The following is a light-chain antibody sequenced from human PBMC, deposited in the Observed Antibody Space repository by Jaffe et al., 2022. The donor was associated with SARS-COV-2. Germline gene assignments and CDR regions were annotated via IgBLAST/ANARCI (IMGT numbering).Light chain of an antibody. CDR1: QNINNY. CDR2: AAS. J-gene: IGKJ3*01. V-gene: IGKV1-39*01. CDR3: QQSYDPLFT. Sequence: DIQMTQSPSSLSAFVGDRVTISCRASQNINNYLNWYQQKPGKAPKLVIFAASSLQSGVPSRFSGSGFGTQFTLSINSLQPEDYATYYCQQSYDPLFTFGPGTKVDVK.